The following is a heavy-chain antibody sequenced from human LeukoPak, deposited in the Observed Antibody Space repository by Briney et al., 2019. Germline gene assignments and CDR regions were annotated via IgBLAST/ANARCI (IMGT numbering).Heavy chain of an antibody. D-gene: IGHD3-10*02. J-gene: IGHJ6*04. CDR1: GFSFSVYW. CDR3: AELGITMIGGV. Sequence: PGGSLRLSCAASGFSFSVYWMHWVRQAPGKGPVWVSRIKTDGSITDYADSVKGRFTISRDNAKNTVYLQMNSLRAEDTAVYYCAELGITMIGGVWGKGTTVTISS. V-gene: IGHV3-74*01. CDR2: IKTDGSIT.